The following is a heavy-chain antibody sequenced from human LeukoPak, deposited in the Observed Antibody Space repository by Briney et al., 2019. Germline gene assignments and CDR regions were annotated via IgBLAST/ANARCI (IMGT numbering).Heavy chain of an antibody. CDR2: ISAYNGNT. CDR3: AREVYCSSTSCYAGPSDY. J-gene: IGHJ4*02. D-gene: IGHD2-2*01. CDR1: GYTFTSYG. V-gene: IGHV1-18*01. Sequence: GASVKVSCKASGYTFTSYGISWVRQAPGQGLEWMGWISAYNGNTNYAQKLQGRVTMTTDTSTSTAYMELRSLRSDDTAVYYCAREVYCSSTSCYAGPSDYWGQGTLVTVSS.